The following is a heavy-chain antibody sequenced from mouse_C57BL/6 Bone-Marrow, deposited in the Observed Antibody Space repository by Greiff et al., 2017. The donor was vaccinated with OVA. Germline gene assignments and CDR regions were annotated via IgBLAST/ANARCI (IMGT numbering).Heavy chain of an antibody. Sequence: VQLQQSGPELVKPGASVKLSCKASGYTFTSYDINWVKQRPGQGLEWIGWIYPRDGSTKYNEKFKGKATLTVDTSSSTAYMQLSSLTSEDSAVYYCARRYYGSSYGFAYWGQGTLVTVSA. V-gene: IGHV1-85*01. CDR1: GYTFTSYD. D-gene: IGHD1-1*01. J-gene: IGHJ3*01. CDR3: ARRYYGSSYGFAY. CDR2: IYPRDGST.